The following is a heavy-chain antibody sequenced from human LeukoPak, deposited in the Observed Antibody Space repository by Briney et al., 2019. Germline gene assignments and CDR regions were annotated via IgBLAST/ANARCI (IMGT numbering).Heavy chain of an antibody. Sequence: PSETLSLTCTVSGGSISSSSYYWGWIRQPPGKGLEWIGSIYYSGSTYYNPSLKSRVTISVGTSKNQFSLKLSSVTAADTAVYYCARRRARDYAFDYWGQGTLVTVSS. D-gene: IGHD4-17*01. V-gene: IGHV4-39*01. J-gene: IGHJ4*02. CDR2: IYYSGST. CDR1: GGSISSSSYY. CDR3: ARRRARDYAFDY.